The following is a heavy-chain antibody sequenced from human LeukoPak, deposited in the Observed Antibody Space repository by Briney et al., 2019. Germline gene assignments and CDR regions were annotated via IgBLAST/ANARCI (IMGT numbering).Heavy chain of an antibody. J-gene: IGHJ6*03. D-gene: IGHD3-10*01. Sequence: GRSLRLSCAASGFTFDDYGMSWVRQAPGKGLEWVSGIDWNGGSTGYADSVKGRFTISRDNAKNSLFLQMNSLRAEDTALYHCARGGARARLYYYNYYMDVWGKGTTVTISS. CDR2: IDWNGGST. V-gene: IGHV3-20*01. CDR1: GFTFDDYG. CDR3: ARGGARARLYYYNYYMDV.